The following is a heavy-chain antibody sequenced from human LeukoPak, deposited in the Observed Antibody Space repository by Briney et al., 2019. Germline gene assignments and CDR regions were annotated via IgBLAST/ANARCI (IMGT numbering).Heavy chain of an antibody. V-gene: IGHV1-2*06. CDR1: GYPFTGFY. CDR2: INPNSGGT. J-gene: IGHJ3*02. Sequence: ASVKVPCKASGYPFTGFYMHWVRQAPGQGLEWMGRINPNSGGTNYAQKSQGGVTMTRDTPLRTAYMELSRLRSDDTAVYYCARVVITFGGAQRDACYIGGQGTRDTVST. CDR3: ARVVITFGGAQRDACYI. D-gene: IGHD3-16*01.